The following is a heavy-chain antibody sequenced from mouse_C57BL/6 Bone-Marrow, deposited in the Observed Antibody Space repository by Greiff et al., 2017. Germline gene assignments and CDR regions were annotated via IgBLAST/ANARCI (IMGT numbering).Heavy chain of an antibody. Sequence: EVKLVESGGGLVQPGGSLKLSCAASGFTFSDYGMAWVRQAPRKGPEWVAFISNLAYSIYYADTVTGRFTISRENAKNTLYLEMSRLRSEDTAMYYCARHEDGYSFAYWGQGTLVTVSA. D-gene: IGHD2-3*01. CDR3: ARHEDGYSFAY. CDR1: GFTFSDYG. V-gene: IGHV5-15*01. J-gene: IGHJ3*01. CDR2: ISNLAYSI.